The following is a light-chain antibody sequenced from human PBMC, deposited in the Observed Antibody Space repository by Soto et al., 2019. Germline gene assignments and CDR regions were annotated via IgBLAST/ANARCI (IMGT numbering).Light chain of an antibody. CDR1: QRINIY. J-gene: IGKJ5*01. Sequence: DIQMTQSPSSLSTSIGDRVTITCRASQRINIYLNWYRQKPGKAPELLIYSASNLQSGVPSRFSGSGSGTDFTLTISGLQSEDFATYYCQQSFSTPTFGQGTRLEL. V-gene: IGKV1-39*01. CDR2: SAS. CDR3: QQSFSTPT.